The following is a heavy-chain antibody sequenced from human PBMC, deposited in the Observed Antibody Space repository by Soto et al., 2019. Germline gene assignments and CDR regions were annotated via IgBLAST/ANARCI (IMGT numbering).Heavy chain of an antibody. D-gene: IGHD6-13*01. V-gene: IGHV6-1*01. CDR3: ARVGGSSWRFDY. CDR2: TYYRSKWYN. J-gene: IGHJ4*02. Sequence: SQTLSLTCAISWDSVSSNRAAWNWIRQSPSRGLEWLGRTYYRSKWYNDYAVSVKSRITINPDTSKNQFSLQLNSVTPEDTAVYYCARVGGSSWRFDYLGQGTLVTLSS. CDR1: WDSVSSNRAA.